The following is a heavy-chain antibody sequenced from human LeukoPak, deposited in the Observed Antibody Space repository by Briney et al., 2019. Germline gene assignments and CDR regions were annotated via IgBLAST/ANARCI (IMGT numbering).Heavy chain of an antibody. V-gene: IGHV4-38-2*02. J-gene: IGHJ3*02. CDR3: ARVRVRARNTVTSPRDAFDI. D-gene: IGHD4-17*01. Sequence: SETLSLTCTVSGYSNSSGYYWGWIRQPPGKGLEWIGNVYKSGSTYYNPSLKSRVTISVDTSKNQFSLKLSSVTAADTAVYYCARVRVRARNTVTSPRDAFDIWGQGTMVTVSS. CDR2: VYKSGST. CDR1: GYSNSSGYY.